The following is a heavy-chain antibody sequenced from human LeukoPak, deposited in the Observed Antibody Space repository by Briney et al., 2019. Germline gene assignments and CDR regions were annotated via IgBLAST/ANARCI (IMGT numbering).Heavy chain of an antibody. CDR1: GGSINSRSHY. V-gene: IGHV4-39*07. J-gene: IGHJ4*02. D-gene: IGHD5-18*01. Sequence: SETLSLTCIVSGGSINSRSHYWGWIRQPPGKGLEWIGNIYYSGSTYYNPSLKSRVTISIDTSKNQFSLKVTSVTAADTAVYYCARETAMVLDYWGQGTLVTVSS. CDR2: IYYSGST. CDR3: ARETAMVLDY.